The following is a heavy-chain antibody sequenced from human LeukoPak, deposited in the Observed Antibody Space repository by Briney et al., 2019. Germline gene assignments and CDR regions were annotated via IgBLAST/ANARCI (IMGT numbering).Heavy chain of an antibody. D-gene: IGHD3-10*01. V-gene: IGHV3-23*01. CDR2: ITGSGDYT. J-gene: IGHJ4*02. Sequence: GGSLRLSCAASGFTFSIYAMTWVRQAAGKGLEWVSAITGSGDYTYYTDSVEGRVTISRDNSKNTVYLQMNSLRVEDTAVYYCAKDRRGVFDFWGQGTLVTVSS. CDR3: AKDRRGVFDF. CDR1: GFTFSIYA.